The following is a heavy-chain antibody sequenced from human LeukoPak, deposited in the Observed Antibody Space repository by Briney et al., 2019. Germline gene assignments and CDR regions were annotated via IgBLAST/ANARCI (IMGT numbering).Heavy chain of an antibody. CDR3: AKVSEIVVVTASLDY. CDR2: ISSSSSYI. V-gene: IGHV3-21*04. D-gene: IGHD2-21*02. Sequence: GGSLRLSCAASGFTFSSYSMNWVRQAPGKGLEWVSSISSSSSYIYYADSVKGRFTISRDNSKNTLYLQMNSLRAEDTAVYYCAKVSEIVVVTASLDYWGQGTLVTVSS. J-gene: IGHJ4*02. CDR1: GFTFSSYS.